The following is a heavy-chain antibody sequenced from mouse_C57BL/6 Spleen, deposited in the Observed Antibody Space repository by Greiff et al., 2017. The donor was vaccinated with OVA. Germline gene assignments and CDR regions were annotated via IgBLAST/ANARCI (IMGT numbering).Heavy chain of an antibody. J-gene: IGHJ4*01. Sequence: QVQLQQSGPELVKPGASVKISCKASGYAFSSSWMNWVKQRPGKGLEWIGRIYPGDGDTNYNGKFKGKATLTADKSSSTAYMQLSSLTSEDSAVYFCARGGLRLGYAMDYWGQGTSVTVSS. CDR3: ARGGLRLGYAMDY. CDR2: IYPGDGDT. D-gene: IGHD2-4*01. V-gene: IGHV1-82*01. CDR1: GYAFSSSW.